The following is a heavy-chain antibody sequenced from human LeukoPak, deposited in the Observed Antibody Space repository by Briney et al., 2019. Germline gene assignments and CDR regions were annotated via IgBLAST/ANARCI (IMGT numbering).Heavy chain of an antibody. D-gene: IGHD1-26*01. CDR2: ISYDGRNE. CDR1: GLTFNNYV. CDR3: ARVLRSGNLDMLFDY. J-gene: IGHJ4*02. Sequence: DPGGSLRLSCASSGLTFNNYVMNWVRQAPGKGLEWVASISYDGRNEYYADSVKGRFTISKDNSKNTLYLQMNSLRSEDTAVYYCARVLRSGNLDMLFDYWGQGTLVTVSP. V-gene: IGHV3-30*03.